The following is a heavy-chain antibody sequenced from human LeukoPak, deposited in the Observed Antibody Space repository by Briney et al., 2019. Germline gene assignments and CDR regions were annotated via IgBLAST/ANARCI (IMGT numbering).Heavy chain of an antibody. Sequence: GGSLRLSCAASGFTFSSYAMSWVRQAPGKGLEWVSAISGSGASTYYADSVKGRFTISRDNSKNTLYLQMNSLRADDTAVYYCAKLGYSGYDGDYWGQGTLVTVSS. CDR3: AKLGYSGYDGDY. J-gene: IGHJ4*02. CDR2: ISGSGAST. CDR1: GFTFSSYA. V-gene: IGHV3-23*01. D-gene: IGHD5-12*01.